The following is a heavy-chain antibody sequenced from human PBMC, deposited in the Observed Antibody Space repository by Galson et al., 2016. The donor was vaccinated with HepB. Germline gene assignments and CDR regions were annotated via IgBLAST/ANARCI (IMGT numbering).Heavy chain of an antibody. V-gene: IGHV6-1*01. J-gene: IGHJ4*02. Sequence: CAISGDSVSSTSAAWNWVRQSPSRGLEWLGRTYYRSKWYNDYAASVRSRITINPDTSRHQFSLQMNSVTPKCTAVYYCLCGWYFDTCGQGTRVTVSS. CDR2: TYYRSKWYN. CDR1: GDSVSSTSAA. CDR3: LCGWYFDT. D-gene: IGHD3-16*01.